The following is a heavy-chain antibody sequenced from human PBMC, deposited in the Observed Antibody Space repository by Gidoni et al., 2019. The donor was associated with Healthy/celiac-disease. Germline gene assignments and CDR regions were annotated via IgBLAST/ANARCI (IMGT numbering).Heavy chain of an antibody. V-gene: IGHV1-69*08. CDR2: IIPILGIA. CDR3: AREVLTAGTLGPTLTYYGMDV. CDR1: GGTFSSYT. D-gene: IGHD1-1*01. J-gene: IGHJ6*02. Sequence: QVQLVQSGAEVKKPGSSVKVSCKASGGTFSSYTISWVRQAPGQGLEWMGRIIPILGIANYAQKFQGRVTITADKSTSTAYMELSSLRSEDTAVYYCAREVLTAGTLGPTLTYYGMDVWGQGTTVTVSS.